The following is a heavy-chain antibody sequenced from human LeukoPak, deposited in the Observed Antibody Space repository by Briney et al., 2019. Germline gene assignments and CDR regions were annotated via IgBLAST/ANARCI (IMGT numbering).Heavy chain of an antibody. D-gene: IGHD1-26*01. J-gene: IGHJ4*02. CDR1: GGSISSYY. Sequence: SETLSLTCTVSGGSISSYYWSWIRQPPGKGLEWIGYIYYSGSTNYNPSLKSRVTMSVDTSKNQFSLKLSSVTAADTAVYYCARCGRTGPYYFDYWGQGTLVTVSS. CDR2: IYYSGST. CDR3: ARCGRTGPYYFDY. V-gene: IGHV4-59*08.